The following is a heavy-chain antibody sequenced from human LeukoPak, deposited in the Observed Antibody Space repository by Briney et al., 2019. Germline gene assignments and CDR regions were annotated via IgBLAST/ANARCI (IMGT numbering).Heavy chain of an antibody. CDR2: ISRNGGST. V-gene: IGHV3-64D*09. J-gene: IGHJ4*02. D-gene: IGHD2/OR15-2a*01. Sequence: GGSLRLSCVPSGITVSSSSMSWVRQAPGKGLEYVAAISRNGGSTYYADSVKGRFTISRDNSKSTLYLQMSSLRAEDTAVYLCVKDLRSDFMGVLSRYLSYWGQGTLVTVSS. CDR1: GITVSSSS. CDR3: VKDLRSDFMGVLSRYLSY.